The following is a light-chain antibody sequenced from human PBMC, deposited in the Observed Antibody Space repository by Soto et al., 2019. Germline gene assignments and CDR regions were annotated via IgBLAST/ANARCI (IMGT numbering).Light chain of an antibody. CDR1: SGYSNYK. CDR3: GADHGSGSNVVVV. Sequence: QSVLTQPPSASSSLGASVTLTCTLSSGYSNYKVDWYQQRPGKGPRFVLRVGTGGIVGSRGDGIPDRFSVLGSGLNRYLTRKNSQEEDESDYHCGADHGSGSNVVVVFGGGTKLTVL. CDR2: VGTGGIVG. J-gene: IGLJ2*01. V-gene: IGLV9-49*01.